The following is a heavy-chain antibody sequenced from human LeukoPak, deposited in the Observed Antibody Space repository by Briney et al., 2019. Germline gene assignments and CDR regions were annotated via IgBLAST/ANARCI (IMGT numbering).Heavy chain of an antibody. V-gene: IGHV3-30*02. Sequence: GGSLRLSCAASGFTFSSYGMHWVRQAPGKGLEWVAVIWYDGSNKYYADSVKGRFTISRHNSKNTLYLQMNSLRAEDTAVYYCATNVRYSGSYLVYWGQGTLVTVSS. CDR3: ATNVRYSGSYLVY. J-gene: IGHJ4*02. CDR1: GFTFSSYG. CDR2: IWYDGSNK. D-gene: IGHD1-26*01.